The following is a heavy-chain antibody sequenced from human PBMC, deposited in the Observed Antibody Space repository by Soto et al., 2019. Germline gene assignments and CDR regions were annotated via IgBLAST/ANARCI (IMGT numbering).Heavy chain of an antibody. V-gene: IGHV3-7*01. CDR3: ARDKYYDYVWGSYCLDY. J-gene: IGHJ4*02. Sequence: GGSLRLSCAASGFTFSSYWMSWVRQAPGKGLEWVANIKQDGSEKYYVDSVKGRFTISRDNAKNSLYLQMNSLRAEDTAVYYCARDKYYDYVWGSYCLDYWGQGTLVTVSS. CDR2: IKQDGSEK. CDR1: GFTFSSYW. D-gene: IGHD3-16*01.